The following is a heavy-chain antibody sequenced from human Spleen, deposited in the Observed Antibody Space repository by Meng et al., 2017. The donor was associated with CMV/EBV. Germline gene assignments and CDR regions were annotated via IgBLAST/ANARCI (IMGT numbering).Heavy chain of an antibody. D-gene: IGHD3-22*01. V-gene: IGHV3-20*04. CDR1: GFTFSFNW. J-gene: IGHJ4*02. CDR3: ARGPPYYYDSSGYYSGYFDY. CDR2: INWNGGST. Sequence: GESLKISCAASGFTFSFNWMDWVRQAPGKGLEWVSGINWNGGSTGYADSVKGRFTISRDNAKNSLYLQMNSLRAEDTALYYCARGPPYYYDSSGYYSGYFDYWGQGTLVTVSS.